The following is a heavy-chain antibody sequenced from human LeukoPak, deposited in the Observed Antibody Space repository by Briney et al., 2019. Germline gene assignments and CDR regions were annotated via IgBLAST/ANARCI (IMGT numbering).Heavy chain of an antibody. CDR2: ISPSGGST. CDR3: ARAFHGAYYDSSGYYDY. CDR1: GYTFTSNY. V-gene: IGHV1-46*01. Sequence: ASVKVSCKAFGYTFTSNYMHWVRQAPGQGPEWMGVISPSGGSTTYAQKFQGRVTLTTDTSTSTAYMELRSLRSDDTAVYYCARAFHGAYYDSSGYYDYWGQGTLVTVSS. D-gene: IGHD3-22*01. J-gene: IGHJ4*02.